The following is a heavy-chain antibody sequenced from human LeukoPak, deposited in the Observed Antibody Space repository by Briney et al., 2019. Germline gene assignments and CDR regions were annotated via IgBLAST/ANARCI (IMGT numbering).Heavy chain of an antibody. V-gene: IGHV3-11*06. CDR3: ARDRDAFDI. Sequence: PGGSLRLSCAASGFSFSDYHISWIRQAPGKGLEWVSYIVSSRTYTKYADSVKGRFTISRDNAKNSVYLQMNSLRAEDTAVYYCARDRDAFDIWGQGTMVTVSS. CDR2: IVSSRTYT. CDR1: GFSFSDYH. J-gene: IGHJ3*02.